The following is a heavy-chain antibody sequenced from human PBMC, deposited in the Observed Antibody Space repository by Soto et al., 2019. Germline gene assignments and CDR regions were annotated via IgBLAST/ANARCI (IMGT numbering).Heavy chain of an antibody. J-gene: IGHJ6*02. CDR2: LSDTGRST. D-gene: IGHD7-27*01. CDR1: GFTFSSYA. V-gene: IGHV3-23*01. CDR3: AKWGNDWGYYYYGMDV. Sequence: PAGSLRLSCAASGFTFSSYAMSWVRQAPGKGLEWVSALSDTGRSTYYADSVTGRFTISRDTSKNTLYLQMSNLRAEDTARYYCAKWGNDWGYYYYGMDVWGQGTTVTVAS.